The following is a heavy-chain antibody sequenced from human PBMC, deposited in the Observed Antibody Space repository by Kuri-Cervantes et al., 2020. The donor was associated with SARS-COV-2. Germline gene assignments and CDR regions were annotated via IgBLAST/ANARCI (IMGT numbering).Heavy chain of an antibody. V-gene: IGHV3-73*01. Sequence: GGSLRLSCEVSGLLFSASAIHWVRQGSGKGLEWVGRVRGKANNYATAYAASVKGRFIISRDDSKNMAYLQMNSLKTEDTAVYYCTTLIDYWGQGALVTVSS. CDR2: VRGKANNYAT. CDR3: TTLIDY. J-gene: IGHJ4*02. CDR1: GLLFSASA.